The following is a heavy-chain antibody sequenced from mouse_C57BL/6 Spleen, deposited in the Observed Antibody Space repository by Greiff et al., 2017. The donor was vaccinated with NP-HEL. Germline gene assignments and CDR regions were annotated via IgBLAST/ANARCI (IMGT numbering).Heavy chain of an antibody. V-gene: IGHV1-55*01. CDR1: GYTFTSYW. CDR3: ARYYGSFYAMDY. D-gene: IGHD1-1*01. Sequence: QVQPQQPGAELVKPGASVKMSCKASGYTFTSYWITWVKQRPGQGLEWIGDIYPGSGSTNYNEKFKSKATLTVDTSSSTAYMQLSSLTSEDSAVYYCARYYGSFYAMDYWGQGTSVTVSS. J-gene: IGHJ4*01. CDR2: IYPGSGST.